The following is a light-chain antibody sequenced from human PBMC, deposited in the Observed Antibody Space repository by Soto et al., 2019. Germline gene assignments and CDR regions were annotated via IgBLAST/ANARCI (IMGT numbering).Light chain of an antibody. CDR1: LDISSY. CDR2: TAS. J-gene: IGKJ5*01. Sequence: DIPLTQSPSFLSASVGDTVTITCRASLDISSYLAWYQQKPGKAPKVLIHTASTLESGVPPRFSGSGSGTHFTLTISNLQPEDFATYYCQHLNSWPPITFGQGTRLDIK. CDR3: QHLNSWPPIT. V-gene: IGKV1-9*01.